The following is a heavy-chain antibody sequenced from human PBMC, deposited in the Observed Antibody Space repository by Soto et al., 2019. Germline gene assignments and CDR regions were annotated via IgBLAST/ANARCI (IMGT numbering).Heavy chain of an antibody. Sequence: QVQVVQSGAEVKKPESSVKVSCKPSGGTFNTYTVNWVRLAPGHGLEWMGRFIPILDMANYAQKFQDRVTITADRSTFTACMELNSLTSDDTAVYYCAITYCRDNSCPRDFDLWGPGTRVTVSS. CDR1: GGTFNTYT. V-gene: IGHV1-69*02. D-gene: IGHD2-21*01. CDR2: FIPILDMA. CDR3: AITYCRDNSCPRDFDL. J-gene: IGHJ4*02.